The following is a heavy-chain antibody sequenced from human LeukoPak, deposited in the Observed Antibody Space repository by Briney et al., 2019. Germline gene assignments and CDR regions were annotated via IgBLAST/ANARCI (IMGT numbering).Heavy chain of an antibody. D-gene: IGHD3-3*01. Sequence: SETLSLTCTVSGYSISNGYSWGWIRQSPGKGLEWVGSVSHRGRTYYNPSLRSRVAISVDRSKQKFSLKLTSVTAADTAVYFCARGAEYYAIWRGYAAYSDYWGQGISVTVSS. J-gene: IGHJ4*02. V-gene: IGHV4-38-2*02. CDR2: VSHRGRT. CDR1: GYSISNGYS. CDR3: ARGAEYYAIWRGYAAYSDY.